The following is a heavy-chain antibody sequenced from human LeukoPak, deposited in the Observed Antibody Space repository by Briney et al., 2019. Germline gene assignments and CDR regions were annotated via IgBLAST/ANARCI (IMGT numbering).Heavy chain of an antibody. J-gene: IGHJ4*02. Sequence: ASVKVSCKASGYTFTAHYIHWVRQAPGQGLEWMGWINPNSGVTNYAQNFQGRVTMTRDTSISTAYMELSRLRSDDTADYYCARGGDFWTDRFDYWGQGTLVTVSS. D-gene: IGHD3-3*01. CDR3: ARGGDFWTDRFDY. CDR1: GYTFTAHY. V-gene: IGHV1-2*02. CDR2: INPNSGVT.